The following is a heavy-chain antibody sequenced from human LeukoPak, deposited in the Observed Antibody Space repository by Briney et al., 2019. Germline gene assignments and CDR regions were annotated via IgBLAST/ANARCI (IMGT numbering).Heavy chain of an antibody. J-gene: IGHJ5*01. Sequence: SETLSLTCTVSGGSISSSSYYWGWIRQPPGKGLEWIGSIYYSGSTYYNPSLKSRVTISVDTSKNQFSLKLSSVTAADAAVYYCARADSTYRSSWYDSWGQGTLATVSS. D-gene: IGHD6-19*01. CDR3: ARADSTYRSSWYDS. V-gene: IGHV4-39*07. CDR1: GGSISSSSYY. CDR2: IYYSGST.